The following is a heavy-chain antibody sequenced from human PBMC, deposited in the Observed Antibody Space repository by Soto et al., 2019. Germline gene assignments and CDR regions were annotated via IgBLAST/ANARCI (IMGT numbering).Heavy chain of an antibody. D-gene: IGHD2-15*01. CDR3: VKGGPDIATVARLCYYGMDV. V-gene: IGHV3-23*01. Sequence: GGSLRLSCAASGFTFRSYPMNWVRQAPGKGLEWVSAITYTGSNTYYADSVKGRFIISRDKSKNTLYLQMNSLRPEDTAVYYCVKGGPDIATVARLCYYGMDVWGQGTTVTVSS. CDR2: ITYTGSNT. CDR1: GFTFRSYP. J-gene: IGHJ6*02.